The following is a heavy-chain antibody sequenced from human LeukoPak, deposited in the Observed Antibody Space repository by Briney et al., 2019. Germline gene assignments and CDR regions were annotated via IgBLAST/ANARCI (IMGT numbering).Heavy chain of an antibody. J-gene: IGHJ4*02. D-gene: IGHD5-18*01. CDR3: TRDQDAGYALGH. Sequence: GGSLRLSCETSGFNLNDYYMSWISQAPGKGLEWIAYMTSYGSGKYSDSVKGRFTISRDAASKSLFLQMNSLRVEDTAVYYCTRDQDAGYALGHWGQGTLVTVTS. CDR1: GFNLNDYY. CDR2: MTSYGSG. V-gene: IGHV3-11*01.